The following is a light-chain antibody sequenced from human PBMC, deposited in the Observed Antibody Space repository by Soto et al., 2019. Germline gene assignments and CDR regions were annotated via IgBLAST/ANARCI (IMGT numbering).Light chain of an antibody. Sequence: EIVMTQSPATLSVSPGERATLSCRASQSVSSNLAWYQQKPGQVPRLLIYGASTRATGIPARFGGSGSGTEFTLTISSRQSEDFAVYYCQQYNNRPPWTFGQGTKVEIK. J-gene: IGKJ1*01. CDR1: QSVSSN. V-gene: IGKV3-15*01. CDR3: QQYNNRPPWT. CDR2: GAS.